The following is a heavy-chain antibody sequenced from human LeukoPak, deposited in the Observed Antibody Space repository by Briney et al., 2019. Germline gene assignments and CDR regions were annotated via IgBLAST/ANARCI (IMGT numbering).Heavy chain of an antibody. CDR1: GFTFSRYW. D-gene: IGHD3-22*01. Sequence: GGSLRLSCAASGFTFSRYWMHWVRHAPGKGLVWVSRIKGDGSTNYADSVKGRFTISRDNAKNTVSVQMNSLRAADTGVYYCARAPAEIGGYYPEYFRHWGQGTLVTVSS. CDR2: IKGDGST. V-gene: IGHV3-74*01. J-gene: IGHJ1*01. CDR3: ARAPAEIGGYYPEYFRH.